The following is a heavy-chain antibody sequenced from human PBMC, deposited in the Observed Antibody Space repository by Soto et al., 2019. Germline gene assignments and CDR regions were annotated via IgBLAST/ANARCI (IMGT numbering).Heavy chain of an antibody. CDR1: GGSLRGYS. V-gene: IGHV4-59*12. D-gene: IGHD3-22*01. CDR2: VYSGGGT. Sequence: PSETLSLTCIVSGGSLRGYSWSWIRQSPGKGLEWVGYVYSGGGTNYSPSFMGRVTISVDTTDNQFSLRLSSVTAADTAVYYCAGSGYYHNSGMDVWGQGTTVTVSS. CDR3: AGSGYYHNSGMDV. J-gene: IGHJ6*02.